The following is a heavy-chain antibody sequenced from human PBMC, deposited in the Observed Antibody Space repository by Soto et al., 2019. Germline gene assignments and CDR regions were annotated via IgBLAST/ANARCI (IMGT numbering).Heavy chain of an antibody. D-gene: IGHD3-3*01. V-gene: IGHV3-33*03. J-gene: IGHJ3*01. Sequence: VQLVESGGGVVQPGKSLRLSCAASGFMFKDYGVYWVRQAPGKGLEWVALLWFDLSHKYYGDSVKGRFAISTDTSKKELHLQMISPKAEDMAVYLCARRSGDSDAFDLWGQGTKVAVSS. CDR1: GFMFKDYG. CDR3: ARRSGDSDAFDL. CDR2: LWFDLSHK.